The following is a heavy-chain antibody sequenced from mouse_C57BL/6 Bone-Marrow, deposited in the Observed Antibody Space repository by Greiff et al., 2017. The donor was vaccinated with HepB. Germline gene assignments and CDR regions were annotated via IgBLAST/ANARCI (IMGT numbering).Heavy chain of an antibody. Sequence: DVKLVESGGGLVQPGGSLKLSCAASGFTFSDYYMYWVRQTPEKRLEWVAYISNGGGSTYYPDTVKGRFTISRDNAKNTLYLQMSRLKSEDTAMYYCARPHYYGSSPYWYFDVWGTGTTVTVSS. CDR1: GFTFSDYY. D-gene: IGHD1-1*01. CDR3: ARPHYYGSSPYWYFDV. J-gene: IGHJ1*03. CDR2: ISNGGGST. V-gene: IGHV5-12*01.